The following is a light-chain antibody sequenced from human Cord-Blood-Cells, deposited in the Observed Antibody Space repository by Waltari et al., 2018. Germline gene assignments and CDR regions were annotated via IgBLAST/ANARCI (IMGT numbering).Light chain of an antibody. V-gene: IGKV1-33*01. Sequence: DIQMTQSPSSLSTSVGDRVTITCQASQDISNYLNWYQQKPGKAPKLLFYDASNLETGVPSRFSGSGSGTDFTFTISSLQPVDIATYYCQQYDNLPLTFGGGTKVEIK. CDR3: QQYDNLPLT. CDR2: DAS. CDR1: QDISNY. J-gene: IGKJ4*01.